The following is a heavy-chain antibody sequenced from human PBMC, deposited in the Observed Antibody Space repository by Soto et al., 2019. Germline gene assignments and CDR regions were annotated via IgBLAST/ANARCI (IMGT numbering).Heavy chain of an antibody. V-gene: IGHV5-51*01. J-gene: IGHJ6*02. CDR3: ARAVYCGDDCYSYGMDV. CDR1: GYSFTSFW. Sequence: GESRKISCKGSGYSFTSFWIGWVRQMPGKGLEWMGIIYPSDSDTKYSPSFQGQVTISADKSIRTAYLHWSSLTSDDTAIYYCARAVYCGDDCYSYGMDVWGQGTTVTVSS. D-gene: IGHD2-21*02. CDR2: IYPSDSDT.